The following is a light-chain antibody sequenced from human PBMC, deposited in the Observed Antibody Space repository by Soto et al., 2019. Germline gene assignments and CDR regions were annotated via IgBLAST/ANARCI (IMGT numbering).Light chain of an antibody. J-gene: IGKJ2*01. Sequence: EIVMTQSPATLSVSPGERATLSCRASQSLSSSIAWYQQKPGQAPRLLIYGASTRATGVPARFSSSGSGTEFPLTISSLQSEFFAVYYCQQYNNWPDMYTFGQGTKLEIK. CDR2: GAS. CDR3: QQYNNWPDMYT. CDR1: QSLSSS. V-gene: IGKV3-15*01.